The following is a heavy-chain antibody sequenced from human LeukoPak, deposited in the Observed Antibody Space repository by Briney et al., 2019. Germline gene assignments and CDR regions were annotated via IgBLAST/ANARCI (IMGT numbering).Heavy chain of an antibody. CDR2: ISWNSGSI. CDR3: AKDIDLGYCTNGVCFALGFDP. V-gene: IGHV3-9*01. D-gene: IGHD2-8*01. Sequence: GRSLRLSCAASGFTFDDYAMHWVRQAPGKGLEWVSGISWNSGSIGYADSVKGRFTTSRDNAKNSLYLQMNSLRAEDTALYYCAKDIDLGYCTNGVCFALGFDPWGQGTLVTVSS. CDR1: GFTFDDYA. J-gene: IGHJ5*02.